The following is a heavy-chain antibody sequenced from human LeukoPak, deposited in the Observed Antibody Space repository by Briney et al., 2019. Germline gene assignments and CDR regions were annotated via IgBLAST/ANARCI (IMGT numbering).Heavy chain of an antibody. V-gene: IGHV3-23*01. J-gene: IGHJ5*02. CDR1: EFTFSSYA. Sequence: GGSLRLSCAASEFTFSSYAMSWVRQAPGKGLEWVSAISGSGGSTNYADSVKGRFTISRDNSKNTLYLQMNSLRAEDTAVYYCARSGITGTTSGSWGQGTLVTVSS. CDR3: ARSGITGTTSGS. D-gene: IGHD1-7*01. CDR2: ISGSGGST.